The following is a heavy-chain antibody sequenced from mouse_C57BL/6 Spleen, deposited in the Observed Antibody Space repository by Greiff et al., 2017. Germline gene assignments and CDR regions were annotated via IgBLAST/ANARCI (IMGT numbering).Heavy chain of an antibody. CDR1: GYTFTDYY. CDR3: AREYYGNTYAMDY. V-gene: IGHV1-19*01. CDR2: INPYNGGT. Sequence: EVQLQQSGPVLVKPGASVQMSCKASGYTFTDYYMNWVKQSPGKSLEWIGVINPYNGGTSYNQKFKGKATLTVDKSSSTAYLELNSLTSEDSAVYDCAREYYGNTYAMDYWGQGTSVTVSS. J-gene: IGHJ4*01. D-gene: IGHD2-1*01.